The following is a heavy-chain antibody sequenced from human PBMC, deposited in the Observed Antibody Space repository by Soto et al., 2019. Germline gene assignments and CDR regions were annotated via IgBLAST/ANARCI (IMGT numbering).Heavy chain of an antibody. D-gene: IGHD3-3*01. CDR1: GFTFSSYA. Sequence: GGSLRLSCASSGFTFSSYAMHLVRQAPGKGLEWVAVISYDGSNKYYADSVKGRFTISRDNSKNTLYLQMNSLRAEDRAVYYCARGIVTIFGVVIIPHGYYGMDVWGQGTTVTVSS. CDR2: ISYDGSNK. CDR3: ARGIVTIFGVVIIPHGYYGMDV. V-gene: IGHV3-30-3*01. J-gene: IGHJ6*02.